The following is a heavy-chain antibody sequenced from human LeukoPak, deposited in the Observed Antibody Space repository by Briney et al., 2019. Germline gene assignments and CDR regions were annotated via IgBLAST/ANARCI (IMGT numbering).Heavy chain of an antibody. Sequence: ASVKVSCKTFGYTFTSYGISWVRQAPGQGLEWMGWISTNNGNTSYVQNLQGRVTMTTDTSTSTAYMELRSLKSDDTAVYYCARGVTTSLDYWGQGTLVTVSS. CDR1: GYTFTSYG. CDR3: ARGVTTSLDY. V-gene: IGHV1-18*01. CDR2: ISTNNGNT. D-gene: IGHD4-17*01. J-gene: IGHJ4*02.